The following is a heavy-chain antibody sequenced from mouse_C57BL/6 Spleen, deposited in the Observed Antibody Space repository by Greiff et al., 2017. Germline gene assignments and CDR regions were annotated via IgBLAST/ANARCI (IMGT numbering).Heavy chain of an antibody. Sequence: VQLQQSGAELVRPGASVTLSCKASGYTFTDYEMHWVKQTPVHGLEWIGAIDPETGGTAYNQKFKGKAILTADKSSSTAYMELRSLTSEDSAVYYCTSWYAMDYWGQGTSVTVSS. CDR1: GYTFTDYE. CDR2: IDPETGGT. J-gene: IGHJ4*01. CDR3: TSWYAMDY. V-gene: IGHV1-15*01.